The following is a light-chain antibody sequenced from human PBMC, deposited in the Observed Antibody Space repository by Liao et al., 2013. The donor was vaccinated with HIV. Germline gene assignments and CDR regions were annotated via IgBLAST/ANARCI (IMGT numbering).Light chain of an antibody. V-gene: IGLV3-25*03. J-gene: IGLJ1*01. CDR2: KDH. CDR3: QSPDSSGTYV. Sequence: SYELTQPPSVSVSPGQTARITCSGDALPKEYAYWYQQKPGQAPVLVIYKDHERPSGIPERFSGSSSGTTVTLTISGVQAEDEADYYCQSPDSSGTYVFGTGTKVTVL. CDR1: ALPKEY.